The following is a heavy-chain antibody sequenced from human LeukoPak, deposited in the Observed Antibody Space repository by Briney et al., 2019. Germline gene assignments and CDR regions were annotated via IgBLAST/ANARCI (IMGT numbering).Heavy chain of an antibody. V-gene: IGHV3-23*01. CDR3: VKPSGDYDYFDS. D-gene: IGHD4-17*01. Sequence: GGSLRLSCAASGFTFNSYAMDWIRQTPGKGLEWVSGITSSHTTYYADYVKGRFTISRDNSKNTLSLQIDSLTIEDTAIYYCVKPSGDYDYFDSWGQGALVTVSS. CDR2: ITSSHTT. CDR1: GFTFNSYA. J-gene: IGHJ4*02.